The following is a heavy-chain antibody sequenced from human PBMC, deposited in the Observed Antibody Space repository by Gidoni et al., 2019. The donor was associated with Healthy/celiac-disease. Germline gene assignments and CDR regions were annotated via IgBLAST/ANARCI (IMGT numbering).Heavy chain of an antibody. CDR1: GGSFSGYY. CDR2: INHSGST. D-gene: IGHD6-13*01. Sequence: QVQLQQWGAGLLKPSETLSLTCAVYGGSFSGYYWSWIRQPPGKGLEWIGEINHSGSTNYNPSLKSRVTISVDTSKNQFSLKLSSVTAADTAVYYCARMKGRRLSHTAAGPRPYYYYGMDVWGQGTTVTVSS. J-gene: IGHJ6*02. CDR3: ARMKGRRLSHTAAGPRPYYYYGMDV. V-gene: IGHV4-34*01.